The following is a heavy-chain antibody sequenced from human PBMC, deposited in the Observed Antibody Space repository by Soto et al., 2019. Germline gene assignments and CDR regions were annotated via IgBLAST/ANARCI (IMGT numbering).Heavy chain of an antibody. V-gene: IGHV3-23*01. CDR1: GFLFSTYA. D-gene: IGHD6-13*01. J-gene: IGHJ4*02. CDR2: ISVSGDNT. CDR3: ARYHRSSFYYFDY. Sequence: GGSLRLSCAASGFLFSTYAMSWVRQAPGKGLEWVSVISVSGDNTYYADSVKGRFTISRDDSKSTLYLQMDSLRADDTAVYYCARYHRSSFYYFDYWGQGTLVTVSS.